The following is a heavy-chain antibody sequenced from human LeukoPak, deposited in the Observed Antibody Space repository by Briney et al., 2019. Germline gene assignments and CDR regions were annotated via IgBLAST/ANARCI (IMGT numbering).Heavy chain of an antibody. CDR2: IYPGDSDT. V-gene: IGHV5-51*01. Sequence: GESLKIFCKGSGYSFTSYWIGWVRQMPGKGLEWMGIIYPGDSDTRYSPSFQGQVTISADKSISTAYLQWSSLKASDTAMYYCARRRYCGGDCYSGFCCHYFDYWGQGTLVTVSS. CDR3: ARRRYCGGDCYSGFCCHYFDY. CDR1: GYSFTSYW. D-gene: IGHD2-21*02. J-gene: IGHJ4*02.